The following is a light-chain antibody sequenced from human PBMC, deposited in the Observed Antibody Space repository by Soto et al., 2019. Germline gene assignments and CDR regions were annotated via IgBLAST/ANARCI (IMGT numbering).Light chain of an antibody. V-gene: IGLV2-23*02. Sequence: QSALTQPASVSGSPGQSITFSCTGTNSDVGSSNLVSWYQQHPGKAPKLLIYEVSKRPSGVSNRFSGSKSGNTASLTISGLQAEDEADYYCCSYAGSSTHVFGTGTKLTVL. CDR2: EVS. CDR1: NSDVGSSNL. CDR3: CSYAGSSTHV. J-gene: IGLJ1*01.